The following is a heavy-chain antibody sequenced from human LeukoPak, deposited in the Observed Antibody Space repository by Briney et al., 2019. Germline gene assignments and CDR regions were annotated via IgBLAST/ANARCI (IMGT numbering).Heavy chain of an antibody. CDR1: GFSFSSYA. CDR3: AKERPSYYDSSGYYPYYFDY. Sequence: GGSLRLSCAASGFSFSSYAMSWVRQAPGKGLEWVSAISGGGGSTYYADSVKGRFTISRDNSKNTLYLQTNSLRAEDTAVYYCAKERPSYYDSSGYYPYYFDYWGQGTLVTVSS. V-gene: IGHV3-23*01. CDR2: ISGGGGST. D-gene: IGHD3-22*01. J-gene: IGHJ4*02.